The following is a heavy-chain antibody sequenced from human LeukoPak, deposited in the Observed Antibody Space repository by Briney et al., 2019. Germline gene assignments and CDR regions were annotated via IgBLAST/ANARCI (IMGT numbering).Heavy chain of an antibody. CDR3: ARAQGVVVPAAIWSY. D-gene: IGHD2-2*01. Sequence: SVKVSCKASGYTFTSYGISWVRQAPGQGLEWMGGIIPIFGTANYAQKFQGRVTITADESTSTAYMELSSLRSEDTAVYYCARAQGVVVPAAIWSYWGQGTLVTVSS. CDR1: GYTFTSYG. J-gene: IGHJ4*02. CDR2: IIPIFGTA. V-gene: IGHV1-69*13.